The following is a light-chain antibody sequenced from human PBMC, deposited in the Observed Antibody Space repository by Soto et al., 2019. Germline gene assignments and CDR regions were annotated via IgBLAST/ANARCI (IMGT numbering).Light chain of an antibody. CDR1: QDIRNT. CDR2: AAS. J-gene: IGKJ1*01. Sequence: AIQMTQSPSSLSASVGDRVAISCRASQDIRNTLAWYQQKPGEAPTLLIFAASNLQSGVPSRFSGSGSVTDFTLAITGLQPEDFATYYCLQYYNFSWTFGQGTKVDIK. CDR3: LQYYNFSWT. V-gene: IGKV1-6*01.